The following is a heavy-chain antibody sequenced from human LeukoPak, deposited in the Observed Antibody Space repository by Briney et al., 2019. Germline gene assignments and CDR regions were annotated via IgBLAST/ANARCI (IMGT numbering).Heavy chain of an antibody. J-gene: IGHJ6*03. Sequence: PSETLSLTCAVYGGSFSGYYWSWIRQPPGKGLEWIGEINHSGSTNYNPSLKSRVTISVDTSKNQFSLKLSSVTAADTAVYYCARGGVDSSGYYHWFYYYMDVWGKGTTVTVSS. V-gene: IGHV4-34*01. CDR2: INHSGST. D-gene: IGHD3-22*01. CDR1: GGSFSGYY. CDR3: ARGGVDSSGYYHWFYYYMDV.